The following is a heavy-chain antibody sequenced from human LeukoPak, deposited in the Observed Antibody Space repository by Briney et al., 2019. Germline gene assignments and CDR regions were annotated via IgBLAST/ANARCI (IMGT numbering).Heavy chain of an antibody. CDR1: GYTFTSYY. CDR2: INPSGGST. V-gene: IGHV1-46*01. CDR3: ARDGVVWQLVSYYYYYYMDV. J-gene: IGHJ6*03. Sequence: GASVKVSWKASGYTFTSYYMHWVRQAPGQGLEWMGIINPSGGSTSYAQKFQGRVTMTRDTSTSTVYMELSSLRSEDTAVYYCARDGVVWQLVSYYYYYYMDVWGKGTTVTVSS. D-gene: IGHD6-6*01.